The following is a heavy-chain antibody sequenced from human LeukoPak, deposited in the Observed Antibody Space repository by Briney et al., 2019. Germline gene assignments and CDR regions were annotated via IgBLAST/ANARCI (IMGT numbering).Heavy chain of an antibody. Sequence: ASVNVSCKASGYTFTSYGTSWVRRAPGQGLEWMGWISAYNGNTNYAQKLQGRVTMTTDTSTSTAYMELRSLRSDDTAVYYCARSLTVAGTRRYYYYMDVWGKGTTVTVSS. CDR3: ARSLTVAGTRRYYYYMDV. CDR1: GYTFTSYG. D-gene: IGHD6-19*01. CDR2: ISAYNGNT. J-gene: IGHJ6*03. V-gene: IGHV1-18*01.